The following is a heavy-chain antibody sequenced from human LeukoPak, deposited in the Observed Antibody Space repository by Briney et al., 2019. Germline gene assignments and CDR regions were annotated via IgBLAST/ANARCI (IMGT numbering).Heavy chain of an antibody. V-gene: IGHV5-51*01. D-gene: IGHD3-22*01. CDR3: ARRYDSSGYYYDY. CDR1: GYSFTRYW. J-gene: IGHJ4*02. CDR2: IYPGDSDT. Sequence: GESLKISCKASGYSFTRYWIGWVRQMPGKGLEWMGIIYPGDSDTRYSPSFQGQVTISADRSISTAYLQWSSLKASDTAMYFCARRYDSSGYYYDYWGQGTLVTVSS.